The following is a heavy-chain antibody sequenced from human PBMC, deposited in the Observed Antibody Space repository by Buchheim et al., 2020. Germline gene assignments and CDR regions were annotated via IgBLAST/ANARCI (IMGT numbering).Heavy chain of an antibody. J-gene: IGHJ4*02. D-gene: IGHD1-26*01. Sequence: EVQLVESGGGLVQPGGSLRLSCAASGFTFSSYSMNWVRQAPGKGLEWVSYISSSSSTIYYADSVKGRFTIPRDNAKNSLYLQMNSLRAEDTAVYYCARLRATGGPYFDYWGQGTL. V-gene: IGHV3-48*01. CDR3: ARLRATGGPYFDY. CDR2: ISSSSSTI. CDR1: GFTFSSYS.